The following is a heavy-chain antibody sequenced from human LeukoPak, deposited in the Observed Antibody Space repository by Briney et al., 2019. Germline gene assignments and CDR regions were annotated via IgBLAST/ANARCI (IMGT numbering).Heavy chain of an antibody. CDR2: INHSGST. Sequence: PSEPLSLPCAVHGGSLSGHYWSWIRQPPGKGLEWIGEINHSGSTNYNPSLKSRVTISVDTSKNQFSLKLNSVTAADAAVYYCARGGPLTYDIVVVVAATHMFDYWGQGTLVTVSS. D-gene: IGHD2-15*01. CDR3: ARGGPLTYDIVVVVAATHMFDY. CDR1: GGSLSGHY. V-gene: IGHV4-34*01. J-gene: IGHJ4*02.